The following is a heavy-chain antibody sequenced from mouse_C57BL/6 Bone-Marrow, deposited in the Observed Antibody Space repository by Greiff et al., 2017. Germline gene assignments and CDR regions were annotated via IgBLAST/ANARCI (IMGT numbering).Heavy chain of an antibody. CDR2: IDPSDSET. V-gene: IGHV1-52*01. CDR3: ARACCGNYVYWYFDV. D-gene: IGHD2-1*01. J-gene: IGHJ1*03. Sequence: QVQLQQPGAELVRPGSSVKLSCKASGYTFTSYWMHWVKQRPIQGLEWIGNIDPSDSETHYNQKFKDKATLTVDKSSSTAYLQLSSLTSEDSAVYFCARACCGNYVYWYFDVWGTGTTVTVSS. CDR1: GYTFTSYW.